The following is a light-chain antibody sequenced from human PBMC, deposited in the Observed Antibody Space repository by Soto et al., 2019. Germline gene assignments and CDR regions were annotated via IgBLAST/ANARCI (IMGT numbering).Light chain of an antibody. CDR3: QAWGTGIVV. J-gene: IGLJ2*01. V-gene: IGLV4-69*01. CDR1: SGHSSYA. CDR2: VNSDGSH. Sequence: QLVLTQSPSASASLGASVKLTCTLSSGHSSYAIAWHQQQPEKGPRYLMKVNSDGSHSTGDGIPDRFSGSSSGAERYLTISSLQSEDEVDYYCQAWGTGIVVFGAGTKLTVL.